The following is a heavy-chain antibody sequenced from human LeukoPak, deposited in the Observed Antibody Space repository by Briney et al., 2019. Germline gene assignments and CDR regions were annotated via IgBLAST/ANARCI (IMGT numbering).Heavy chain of an antibody. V-gene: IGHV3-64*01. CDR3: ARANCGGDCYSDGYYFDY. CDR1: GFTFSSYA. D-gene: IGHD2-21*01. CDR2: ISSNGGST. Sequence: GGSLRLSCAASGFTFSSYAMHWVRQAPGKGLEYVSAISSNGGSTYYANSVKDRFTISRDNSKNTLYLQMGSLRAEDMAVYYCARANCGGDCYSDGYYFDYWGQGTLVTVSS. J-gene: IGHJ4*02.